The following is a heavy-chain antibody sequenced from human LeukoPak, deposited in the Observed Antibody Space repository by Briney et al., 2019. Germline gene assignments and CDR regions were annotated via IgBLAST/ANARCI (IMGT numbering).Heavy chain of an antibody. CDR1: EFTVSSNY. V-gene: IGHV3-53*01. Sequence: GGSLRLSCAASEFTVSSNYMSWVRQAPGKGLEWISVIYSGGSTYYADSVKGRFTISRDNSKNTLYLQMNSLRAEDTAVYYCARDRVIGSGYYYFDYWGQGTLVTVSS. CDR2: IYSGGST. J-gene: IGHJ4*02. CDR3: ARDRVIGSGYYYFDY. D-gene: IGHD3-22*01.